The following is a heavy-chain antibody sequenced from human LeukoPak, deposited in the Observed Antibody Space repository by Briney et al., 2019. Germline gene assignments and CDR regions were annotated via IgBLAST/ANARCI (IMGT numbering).Heavy chain of an antibody. CDR1: GYTFTGYY. Sequence: ASVKVSCKASGYTFTGYYMHWVRQAPGQGLEWMGWSSPNNGNRNYAQKLQGGVTMTTDTSTATAYMELRSLRSDDTAVYYCARGYYCTHGVCYGGDFDNWGQGTLVTVSS. V-gene: IGHV1-18*04. CDR3: ARGYYCTHGVCYGGDFDN. CDR2: SSPNNGNR. D-gene: IGHD2-8*01. J-gene: IGHJ4*02.